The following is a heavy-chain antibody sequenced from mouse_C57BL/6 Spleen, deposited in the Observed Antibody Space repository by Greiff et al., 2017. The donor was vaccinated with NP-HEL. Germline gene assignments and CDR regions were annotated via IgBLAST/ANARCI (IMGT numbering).Heavy chain of an antibody. J-gene: IGHJ2*01. CDR3: ARKEKLGYFDY. CDR2: IYPGSGST. V-gene: IGHV1-55*01. Sequence: QVQLQQPGAEFVKPGTSVKMSCKASGYTFTSYWITWMKQRPGQDLEWIGDIYPGSGSTNFNENFKSKATLTVDTSSSTAYMQLSSLTSEDSAVYYCARKEKLGYFDYWGQGTTLTVSS. CDR1: GYTFTSYW.